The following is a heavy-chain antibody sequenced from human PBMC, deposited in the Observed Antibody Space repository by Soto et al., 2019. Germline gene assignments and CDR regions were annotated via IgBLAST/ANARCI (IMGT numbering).Heavy chain of an antibody. CDR3: AKGDSSGWYYYYMDV. CDR1: GFTFSSYA. D-gene: IGHD6-19*01. J-gene: IGHJ6*03. CDR2: ISGSGGST. V-gene: IGHV3-23*01. Sequence: GGSLRLSCAASGFTFSSYAMSRVRQAPGKGLEWVSAISGSGGSTYYADSVKGRFTISRDNSKNTLYLQMNSLRAEDTAVYYCAKGDSSGWYYYYMDVWGKGTTVTVSS.